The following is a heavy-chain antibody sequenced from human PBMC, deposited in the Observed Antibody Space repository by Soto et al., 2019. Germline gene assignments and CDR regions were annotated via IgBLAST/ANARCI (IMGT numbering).Heavy chain of an antibody. J-gene: IGHJ4*02. V-gene: IGHV1-69*01. D-gene: IGHD5-12*01. Sequence: ASVKVSCKASGGTFSSYAISWVRQAPGQGLEWMGGIIPIFGTANYAQKFQGRVTITADESTSTAYMELSSLRSEDTAVYYCQCSGYDEGETAIRSKPVDYWGQGTLVTVSS. CDR2: IIPIFGTA. CDR3: QCSGYDEGETAIRSKPVDY. CDR1: GGTFSSYA.